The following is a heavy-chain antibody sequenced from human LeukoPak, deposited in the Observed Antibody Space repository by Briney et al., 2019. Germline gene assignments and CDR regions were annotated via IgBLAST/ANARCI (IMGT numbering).Heavy chain of an antibody. Sequence: GGSLRLSCAASGFTFSDYHMSWIRQAPGKGLEWVSYISSSGSTIYYADSVKGRFTISRDNAKNSLYLQMSSLRAEDTAVYYCARDTYGGNSIDYWGQGTLVTVSS. CDR2: ISSSGSTI. CDR3: ARDTYGGNSIDY. D-gene: IGHD4-23*01. V-gene: IGHV3-11*04. J-gene: IGHJ4*02. CDR1: GFTFSDYH.